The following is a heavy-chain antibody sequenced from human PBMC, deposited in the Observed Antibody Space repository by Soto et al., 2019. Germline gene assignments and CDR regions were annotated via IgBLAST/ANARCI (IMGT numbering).Heavy chain of an antibody. CDR1: GGSISSGGYY. Sequence: QVQLQESGPGLVKPSQTLSLTCTVSGGSISSGGYYWSWIRQHPGKGLEWIGYIYYSGSTYYNPSLKSRVTISVDTYKNQFSVKLSSVTAADTAVYYCARAWGIKGSGGSWPIFDYWGQGTLVTVSS. CDR2: IYYSGST. D-gene: IGHD2-15*01. V-gene: IGHV4-31*03. J-gene: IGHJ4*02. CDR3: ARAWGIKGSGGSWPIFDY.